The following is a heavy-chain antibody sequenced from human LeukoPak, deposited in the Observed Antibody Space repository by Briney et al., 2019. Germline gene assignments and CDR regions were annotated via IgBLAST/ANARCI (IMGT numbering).Heavy chain of an antibody. V-gene: IGHV4-39*01. J-gene: IGHJ4*02. CDR2: IYDSGST. D-gene: IGHD1-14*01. CDR1: GGSIRSSYYY. CDR3: ARYRYYFDY. Sequence: KTSETLSLTCTVSGGSIRSSYYYWGWIRQPPGKGLEWIGSIYDSGSTYYNPSLKSRVTISVDTSKNQFSLKLNSVTAADTAVYYCARYRYYFDYWGQGTLVTVSS.